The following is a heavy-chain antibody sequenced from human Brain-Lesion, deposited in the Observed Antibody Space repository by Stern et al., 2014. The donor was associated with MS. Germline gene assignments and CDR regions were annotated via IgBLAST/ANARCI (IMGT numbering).Heavy chain of an antibody. CDR1: GFTFSYHA. J-gene: IGHJ4*02. V-gene: IGHV3-30*01. CDR2: ISYDGSDK. D-gene: IGHD4-17*01. Sequence: QLVQSGGGVVQPGRSLRLSCAASGFTFSYHAMHWVRQAPGKGLEWVALISYDGSDKNDADSVKGRFTISRVNSRNTLYLQMNSLRVDDTAVYYCARGGAVTTSDYYLDYWGQGILVTVSS. CDR3: ARGGAVTTSDYYLDY.